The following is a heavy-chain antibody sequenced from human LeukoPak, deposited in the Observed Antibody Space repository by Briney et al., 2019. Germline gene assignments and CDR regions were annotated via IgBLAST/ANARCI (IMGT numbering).Heavy chain of an antibody. Sequence: GGSLRLSCAASGFTFSGFGMNWVRQAPGRGLECVSYISSTSRTIYYADSVKGRFTISRDNAKNSLYLQMNSLRAEDTAVYYCAKKNCGGDCHTAFDYWGQGTLVTVSS. CDR1: GFTFSGFG. J-gene: IGHJ4*02. CDR3: AKKNCGGDCHTAFDY. V-gene: IGHV3-48*01. D-gene: IGHD2-21*02. CDR2: ISSTSRTI.